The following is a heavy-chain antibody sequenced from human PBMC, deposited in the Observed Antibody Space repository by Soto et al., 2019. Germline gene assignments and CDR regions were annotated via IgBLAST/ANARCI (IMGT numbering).Heavy chain of an antibody. CDR3: AKDSTHCSGGSCYLFDY. D-gene: IGHD2-15*01. V-gene: IGHV3-30*18. Sequence: HPGGSLRLSCAASGFTFSSYGMHWVRQAPGKGLEWVAIISYDGTNKYYADSVKGRFSVSRDNSKNTLYLQMNSLAAEDTAVYYCAKDSTHCSGGSCYLFDYWGQGT. CDR1: GFTFSSYG. J-gene: IGHJ4*02. CDR2: ISYDGTNK.